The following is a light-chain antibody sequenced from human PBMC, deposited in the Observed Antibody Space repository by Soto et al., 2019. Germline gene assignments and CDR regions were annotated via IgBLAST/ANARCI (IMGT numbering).Light chain of an antibody. CDR2: DAS. CDR3: QQRSNS. CDR1: QSVSSS. V-gene: IGKV3-11*01. J-gene: IGKJ4*01. Sequence: EIVLTQSPATLSLSPGERATLSCRASQSVSSSLDWYQHKPGQAPRLLIYDASNRAAGIPARFNGGGSGTDFTLTISSLEPEDFGVYYCQQRSNSFGGGTKVEI.